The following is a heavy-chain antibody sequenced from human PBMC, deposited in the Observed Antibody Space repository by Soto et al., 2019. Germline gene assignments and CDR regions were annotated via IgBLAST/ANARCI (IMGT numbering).Heavy chain of an antibody. CDR3: ARVRTLSGPDY. CDR1: GFTFSDYY. Sequence: GGSLRLSCAASGFTFSDYYRSWIRQAPGKGLEWVSYIGSTGSIIYYADSVKGRFTISRDNPKNSLFLQMNSLRAEDTAVYYCARVRTLSGPDYWGQGTLVTVSS. J-gene: IGHJ4*02. CDR2: IGSTGSII. D-gene: IGHD1-1*01. V-gene: IGHV3-11*01.